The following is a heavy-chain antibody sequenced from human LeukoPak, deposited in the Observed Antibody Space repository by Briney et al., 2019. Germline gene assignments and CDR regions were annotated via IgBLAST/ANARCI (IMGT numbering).Heavy chain of an antibody. CDR1: GFTFSSYG. CDR2: ISGSGGST. CDR3: AKDGGVWFGESNDY. J-gene: IGHJ4*02. V-gene: IGHV3-23*01. D-gene: IGHD3-10*01. Sequence: GGSLRLSCAASGFTFSSYGMSWVRQAPGKGLEWVSAISGSGGSTYYADSVKGRFTISRDNFKNTLYLQMHSLRVEDTAVYYCAKDGGVWFGESNDYWGQGTLVTVSS.